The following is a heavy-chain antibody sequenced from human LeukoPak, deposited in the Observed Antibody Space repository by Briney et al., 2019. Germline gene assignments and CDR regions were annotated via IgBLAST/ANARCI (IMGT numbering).Heavy chain of an antibody. Sequence: ASVKVSCKASGYTFTSYDINWVRQATGQGLEWMGWMNPNSGNTGYAQKFQGRVTITRNTSISTAYMELGSLRSEDTAVYYCAREPRGAIRRYDYWGQGTLVTVSS. D-gene: IGHD2-2*02. CDR1: GYTFTSYD. V-gene: IGHV1-8*03. J-gene: IGHJ4*02. CDR2: MNPNSGNT. CDR3: AREPRGAIRRYDY.